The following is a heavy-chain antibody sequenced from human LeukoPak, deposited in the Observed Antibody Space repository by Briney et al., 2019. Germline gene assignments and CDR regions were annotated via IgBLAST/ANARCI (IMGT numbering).Heavy chain of an antibody. CDR3: ARTSDSVNWYFDL. D-gene: IGHD2-15*01. V-gene: IGHV4-59*01. J-gene: IGHJ2*01. CDR2: NYYSGST. CDR1: GGSLSSYY. Sequence: SETLSLTCTVSGGSLSSYYWTWIRRPPGKGLEWIGYNYYSGSTNYNPSLKSRLTISVDTSKNQFSLKLSSVTAADTAVYYCARTSDSVNWYFDLWGRGTLVTVSS.